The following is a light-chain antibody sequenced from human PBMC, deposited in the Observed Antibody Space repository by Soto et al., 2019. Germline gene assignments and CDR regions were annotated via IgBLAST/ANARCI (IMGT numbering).Light chain of an antibody. J-gene: IGKJ1*01. CDR2: GAS. CDR1: QSVNSN. V-gene: IGKV3-20*01. Sequence: EIVMTQSPVTLSVSPGERVTFSCRASQSVNSNLAWYHLKPGQAPRLLLYGASNRATGIPDRFSGSGSGTDFTLTISRLEPEDFAVYYCQQYGGSPRTFGQGTKVDIK. CDR3: QQYGGSPRT.